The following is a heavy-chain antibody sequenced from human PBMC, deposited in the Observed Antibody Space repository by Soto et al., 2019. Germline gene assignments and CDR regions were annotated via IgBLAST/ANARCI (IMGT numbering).Heavy chain of an antibody. CDR1: GGTFSSYA. V-gene: IGHV1-18*01. CDR2: ISAYNGNT. J-gene: IGHJ6*02. Sequence: QVQLVQSGAEVKKPGSSVKVSCKASGGTFSSYAISWVRQAPGQGLEWMGWISAYNGNTNYAQKLQGRVTMTTDTSTSRAYMELRSLRSDDTAVYYCARDLVGGTIFLFWVPSFFRYGMDVWGQGTTVTVSS. D-gene: IGHD3-9*01. CDR3: ARDLVGGTIFLFWVPSFFRYGMDV.